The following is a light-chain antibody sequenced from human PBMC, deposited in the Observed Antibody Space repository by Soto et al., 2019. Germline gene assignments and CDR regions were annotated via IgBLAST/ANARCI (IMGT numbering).Light chain of an antibody. V-gene: IGKV3-20*01. J-gene: IGKJ5*01. Sequence: EIVWTRAPAGLCVDPGERGTLYCGASQSVSSSYLAWCQQKPGQAPRLLIYGASSRATGIPHRFSGSGSGTAFPLTIRRLEPQDFAVYYCQPYGSSPRITFGQGTRLEIK. CDR3: QPYGSSPRIT. CDR1: QSVSSSY. CDR2: GAS.